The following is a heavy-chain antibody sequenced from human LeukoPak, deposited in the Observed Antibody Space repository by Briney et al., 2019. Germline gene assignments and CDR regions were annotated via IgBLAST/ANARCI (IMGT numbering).Heavy chain of an antibody. Sequence: SQTLSLTCAVYGGSFSGYYWSWIRQPPGKGLEWIGEINHSGSTNYNPSLKSRVTISVDTSKNQFSLKLSSVTAADTAVYYCARETDTAMVYYFDYWGQGTLVTVSS. J-gene: IGHJ4*02. CDR3: ARETDTAMVYYFDY. CDR1: GGSFSGYY. V-gene: IGHV4-34*01. D-gene: IGHD5-18*01. CDR2: INHSGST.